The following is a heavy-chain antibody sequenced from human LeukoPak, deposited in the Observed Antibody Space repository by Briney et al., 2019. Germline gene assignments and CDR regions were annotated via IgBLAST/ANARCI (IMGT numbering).Heavy chain of an antibody. CDR1: GVSISSGGYY. Sequence: PSQTLSLTCTASGVSISSGGYYWSWIRQHPGKGLEWIGYIYYSGSTYYNPSLKSRVSISVDTSKNQFSLKLSSVTAADTAVYYCARAGYYYDSSGLFDYWGQGTLVTVSS. J-gene: IGHJ4*02. V-gene: IGHV4-31*03. CDR2: IYYSGST. CDR3: ARAGYYYDSSGLFDY. D-gene: IGHD3-22*01.